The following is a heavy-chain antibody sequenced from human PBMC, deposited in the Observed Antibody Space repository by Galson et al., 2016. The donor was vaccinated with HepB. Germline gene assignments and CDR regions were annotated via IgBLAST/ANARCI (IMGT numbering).Heavy chain of an antibody. V-gene: IGHV3-53*01. Sequence: SLRLSCAAYGLPVRHDYMSWVRQAPGKGLKWVSVSYGDGRTYYAESVKGRSTISRATSKNTVFLQMNSLRGDDTAVYYCARDPGFRNGMDVWGQGTPVTVS. CDR2: SYGDGRT. CDR3: ARDPGFRNGMDV. CDR1: GLPVRHDY. J-gene: IGHJ6*02.